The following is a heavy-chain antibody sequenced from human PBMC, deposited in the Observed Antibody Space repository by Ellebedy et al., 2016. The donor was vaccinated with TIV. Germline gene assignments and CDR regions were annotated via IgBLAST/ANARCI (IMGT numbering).Heavy chain of an antibody. CDR2: INHSGST. CDR3: ARCPGDTAMVTCYFDY. CDR1: GGPFSGYY. Sequence: MPSETLSLTCGVYGGPFSGYYWSWTRQPPGKGLEWLGVINHSGSTNYNPSVKSRITMSVDTHREQFSLKLRSVTAADTAVYYCARCPGDTAMVTCYFDYWGQGTLVTVSS. J-gene: IGHJ4*02. V-gene: IGHV4-34*01. D-gene: IGHD5-18*01.